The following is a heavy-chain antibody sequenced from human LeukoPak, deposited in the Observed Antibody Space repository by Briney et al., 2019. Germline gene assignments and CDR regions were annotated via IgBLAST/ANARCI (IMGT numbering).Heavy chain of an antibody. CDR3: AKDAAAAGTYYMDV. D-gene: IGHD6-13*01. V-gene: IGHV3-33*06. Sequence: GGSLRLSCAASGFTFSDYYMSWIRQAPGKGLEWVAVIWYDGSNKYYADSVKGRFTISRDNSKNTLYLQMNSLRAGDTAVYYCAKDAAAAGTYYMDVWGKGTTVTVSS. J-gene: IGHJ6*03. CDR1: GFTFSDYY. CDR2: IWYDGSNK.